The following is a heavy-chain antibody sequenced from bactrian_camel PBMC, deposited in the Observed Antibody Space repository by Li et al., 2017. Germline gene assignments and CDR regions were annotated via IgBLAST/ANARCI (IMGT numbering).Heavy chain of an antibody. V-gene: IGHV3S31*01. J-gene: IGHJ6*01. Sequence: DVQLVESGGGSVQVGESLKLSCAVSGLTSSTYCLGWFIQAPGKVGDGVAAIDSEGSRMYAGSVKGRFTISQDNAKNTVYLQMNSLKPEDTAMYYCAARGPYCYTKLSVRDFTYWGQGTQVTVS. CDR3: AARGPYCYTKLSVRDFTY. CDR2: IDSEGSRM. D-gene: IGHD2*01. CDR1: GLTSSTYC.